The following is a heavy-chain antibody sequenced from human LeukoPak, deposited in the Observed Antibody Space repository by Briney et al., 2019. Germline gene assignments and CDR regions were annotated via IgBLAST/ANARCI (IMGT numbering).Heavy chain of an antibody. CDR2: IIPILDIA. CDR1: GGTFSSYA. CDR3: ASPGYCSSTSCDGYYYYGMDV. Sequence: SVKVSCKASGGTFSSYAISWVRQAPGQGLEWMGRIIPILDIANYAQKFQGRVTITADKSTSTAYMELSSLRSEDTAVYYCASPGYCSSTSCDGYYYYGMDVWGQGTTVTVSS. D-gene: IGHD2-2*01. V-gene: IGHV1-69*04. J-gene: IGHJ6*02.